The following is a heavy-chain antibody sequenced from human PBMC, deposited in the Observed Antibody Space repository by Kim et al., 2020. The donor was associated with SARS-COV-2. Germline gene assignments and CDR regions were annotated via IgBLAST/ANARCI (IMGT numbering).Heavy chain of an antibody. CDR2: YK. J-gene: IGHJ4*02. CDR3: ARVKYYFDY. V-gene: IGHV6-1*01. Sequence: YKDYAVSVKSRITINPDTSKNQLSLQLDSVPPEDTAVYYCARVKYYFDYWGQGLLVTVSS.